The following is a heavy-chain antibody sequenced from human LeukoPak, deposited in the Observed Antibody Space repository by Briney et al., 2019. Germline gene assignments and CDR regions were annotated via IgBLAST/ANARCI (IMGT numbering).Heavy chain of an antibody. CDR1: GLAFSAYK. V-gene: IGHV3-74*01. CDR3: VVGGSPGY. CDR2: ISTDGYTT. Sequence: GGSMRLSCAASGLAFSAYKMHWVRQAPRKGLVWVSRISTDGYTTDYADFVQGRFTASRDNTKNTWSLEVNSLRAEDTAVYYCVVGGSPGYWGQGTLVTVSS. D-gene: IGHD2-15*01. J-gene: IGHJ4*02.